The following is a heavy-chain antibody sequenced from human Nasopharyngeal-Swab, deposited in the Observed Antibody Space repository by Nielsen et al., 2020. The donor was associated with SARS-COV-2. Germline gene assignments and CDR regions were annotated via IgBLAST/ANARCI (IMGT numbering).Heavy chain of an antibody. Sequence: GEALKIPCRAPGYRLNNKWLGLVRQMPGKGLEFMGIIYPSDSDTRYSPPFQGQVTISADKSITTAYLQWSSLKASDTAMYYCARLPPNCGGDCYFDYWGQGTPVTVSS. J-gene: IGHJ4*02. CDR2: IYPSDSDT. CDR3: ARLPPNCGGDCYFDY. D-gene: IGHD2-21*02. V-gene: IGHV5-51*01. CDR1: GYRLNNKW.